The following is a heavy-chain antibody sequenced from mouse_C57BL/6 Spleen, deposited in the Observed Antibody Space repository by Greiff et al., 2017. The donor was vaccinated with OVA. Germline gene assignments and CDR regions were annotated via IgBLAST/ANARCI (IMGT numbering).Heavy chain of an antibody. CDR3: ARITTALGYFDV. CDR1: GYTFTDHT. CDR2: IYPRDGST. V-gene: IGHV1-78*01. Sequence: VKVVESDAELVKPGASVKISCKVSGYTFTDHTIHWMKQRPEQGLEWIGYIYPRDGSTKYNEKFKGKATLTADKSSSTAYMQLNSLTSEDSAVYFCARITTALGYFDVWGTGTTVTVSS. D-gene: IGHD1-2*01. J-gene: IGHJ1*03.